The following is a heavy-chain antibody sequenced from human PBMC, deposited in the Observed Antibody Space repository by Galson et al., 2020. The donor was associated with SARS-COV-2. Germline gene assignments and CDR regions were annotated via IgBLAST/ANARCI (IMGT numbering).Heavy chain of an antibody. CDR3: AHRHYSPNYYDSSGYPGNDAFDI. CDR2: IYWDDDK. V-gene: IGHV2-5*02. Sequence: SGPTLVKPTQTLTMTCTFSGFSLSTSGVGVGWIRQPPGKALEWLALIYWDDDKRYSPSLKSRLTITKDTSKNQVVLTMTNMDPVDTATYYCAHRHYSPNYYDSSGYPGNDAFDIWGQGTMVTVSS. CDR1: GFSLSTSGVG. D-gene: IGHD3-22*01. J-gene: IGHJ3*02.